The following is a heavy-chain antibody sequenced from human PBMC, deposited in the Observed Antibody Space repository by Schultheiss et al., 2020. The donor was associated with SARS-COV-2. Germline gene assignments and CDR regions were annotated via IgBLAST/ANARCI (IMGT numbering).Heavy chain of an antibody. CDR3: ARDRPATARPPVDY. J-gene: IGHJ4*02. CDR2: ISYDGSNK. D-gene: IGHD2-2*01. Sequence: GESLKISCAASGFTFSSYAMHWVRQAPGKGLEWVAVISYDGSNKYYADSVKGRFTISRDNSKNTLYLQMNSLRAEDTAVYYCARDRPATARPPVDYWGQGTLVTVSS. V-gene: IGHV3-33*05. CDR1: GFTFSSYA.